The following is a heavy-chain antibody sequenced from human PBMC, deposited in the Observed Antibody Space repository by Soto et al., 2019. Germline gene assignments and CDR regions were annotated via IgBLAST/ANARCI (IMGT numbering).Heavy chain of an antibody. CDR2: ISGSGGST. CDR3: AKDLSDFWSGYYPSNWFDP. Sequence: GGSLRLSCAASGFTFSSYAMSWVRQAPGKGLEWVSAISGSGGSTYYADSVKGRFTISRDNSKNTLYLQMNSLRAEDTAVYYCAKDLSDFWSGYYPSNWFDPWGQGTLVTVSS. V-gene: IGHV3-23*01. CDR1: GFTFSSYA. J-gene: IGHJ5*02. D-gene: IGHD3-3*01.